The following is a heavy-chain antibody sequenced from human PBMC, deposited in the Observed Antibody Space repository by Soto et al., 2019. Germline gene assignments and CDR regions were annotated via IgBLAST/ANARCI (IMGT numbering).Heavy chain of an antibody. CDR2: IRSKANSYAT. V-gene: IGHV3-73*01. J-gene: IGHJ6*02. D-gene: IGHD4-17*01. CDR1: GFAFSGSA. CDR3: TSDINNDYGGAYYYYGMDV. Sequence: GGSLRLSCAASGFAFSGSAMHWVRQASGKGQEWVGRIRSKANSYATAYAASVKGRFTISRDDSKNTAYPQMNSLKTEDTAVYYCTSDINNDYGGAYYYYGMDVWGQGTTVTVSS.